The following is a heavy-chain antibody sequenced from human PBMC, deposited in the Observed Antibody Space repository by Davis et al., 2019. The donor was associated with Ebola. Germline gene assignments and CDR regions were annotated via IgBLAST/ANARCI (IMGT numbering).Heavy chain of an antibody. V-gene: IGHV3-15*01. CDR1: GFTFRNAW. J-gene: IGHJ4*02. D-gene: IGHD1-26*01. Sequence: PGGSLRLSCAASGFTFRNAWMNWVCQAPGKGPELAGRIKSKSDGGTTDYAAPVKGRFTISRDDSKNTMYLQMNSLRAEDTALYYCARAEVGAMGAYGVYYCDYWGQGTLVTVSS. CDR3: ARAEVGAMGAYGVYYCDY. CDR2: IKSKSDGGTT.